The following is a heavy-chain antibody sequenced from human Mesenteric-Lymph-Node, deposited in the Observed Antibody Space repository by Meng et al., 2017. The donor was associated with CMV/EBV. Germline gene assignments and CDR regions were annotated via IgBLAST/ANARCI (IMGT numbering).Heavy chain of an antibody. D-gene: IGHD4/OR15-4a*01. CDR2: IYYSGST. Sequence: SETLSLTCTVSGGSISSYYWSWIRQPPGKGLEWIGYIYYSGSTNYHPSLKSRVTISVDTSKNQFSLKLSSVTAADTAVYYCARGEVRAFDIWGQGTMVTVSS. CDR1: GGSISSYY. CDR3: ARGEVRAFDI. J-gene: IGHJ3*02. V-gene: IGHV4-59*12.